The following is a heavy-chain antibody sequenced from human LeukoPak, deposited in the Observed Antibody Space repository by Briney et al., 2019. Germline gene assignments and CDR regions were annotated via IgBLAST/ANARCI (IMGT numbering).Heavy chain of an antibody. D-gene: IGHD5-18*01. V-gene: IGHV3-23*01. Sequence: GGSLRLSCAASGFTFRTYAMSWVRQAPGKGLEWVSGISDSGDGTYYAESVKGRFTISRDNSKNTLYLQMNSLRAEDTAVYYCAKDPRGYSYGLFDYWGQGTLVTVSS. CDR3: AKDPRGYSYGLFDY. CDR1: GFTFRTYA. CDR2: ISDSGDGT. J-gene: IGHJ4*02.